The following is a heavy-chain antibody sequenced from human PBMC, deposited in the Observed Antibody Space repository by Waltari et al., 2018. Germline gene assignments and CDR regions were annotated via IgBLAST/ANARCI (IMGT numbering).Heavy chain of an antibody. CDR1: GGSIRSYY. V-gene: IGHV4-4*07. D-gene: IGHD3-16*01. CDR2: VSASGTT. Sequence: QVQLQESGPGLVKPSETLSLTCTVSGGSIRSYYWSWIRQPAGKGLEYIGHVSASGTTCLNPSLKSRVTMSVDTSKNQVSLKVTSVSAADTAVYYCATTGGGETDCWGQGTPVTVSS. J-gene: IGHJ4*02. CDR3: ATTGGGETDC.